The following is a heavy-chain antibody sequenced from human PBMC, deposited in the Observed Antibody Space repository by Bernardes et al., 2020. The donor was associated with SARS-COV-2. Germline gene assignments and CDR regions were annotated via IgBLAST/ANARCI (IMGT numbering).Heavy chain of an antibody. D-gene: IGHD3-10*01. CDR2: ISWNSGSI. J-gene: IGHJ6*02. CDR3: AKDGGNYYGSGSYSSYYGMDV. Sequence: GGSLRLSCAASGFTFDDYAVHWVRQAPGKGLEWVSGISWNSGSIGYADSVKGRFTISRDNAKNSLYLQMNSLRAEDTALYYCAKDGGNYYGSGSYSSYYGMDVWGQGTTVTVSS. V-gene: IGHV3-9*01. CDR1: GFTFDDYA.